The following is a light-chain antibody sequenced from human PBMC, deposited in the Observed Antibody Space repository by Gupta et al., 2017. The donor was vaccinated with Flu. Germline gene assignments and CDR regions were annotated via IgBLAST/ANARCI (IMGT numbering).Light chain of an antibody. CDR3: CSYAGSSTL. CDR1: SSDVGSYNL. CDR2: EGS. J-gene: IGLJ2*01. V-gene: IGLV2-23*01. Sequence: QPALTQPASVSGSPGQSITISCTGTSSDVGSYNLVSWYQQHPGKAPKLMIYEGSKRPSGVSNRFSGSKSGNTASLTSSGLQAEDEADYYCCSYAGSSTLFGGGTKLTVL.